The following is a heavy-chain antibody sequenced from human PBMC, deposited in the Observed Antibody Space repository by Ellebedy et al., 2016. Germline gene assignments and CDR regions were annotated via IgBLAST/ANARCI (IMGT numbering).Heavy chain of an antibody. CDR2: VFHTGIT. V-gene: IGHV4-59*02. CDR1: GASVSSDY. Sequence: SETLSLTCSVSGASVSSDYWNWIRRPPGKGLEWIGYVFHTGITKYNPSLSSRITISLDTSKSQSSLRLTSVTAADTAVYYCAKWNGGWDAFEVWGQGTMVTVSS. CDR3: AKWNGGWDAFEV. J-gene: IGHJ3*01. D-gene: IGHD1-1*01.